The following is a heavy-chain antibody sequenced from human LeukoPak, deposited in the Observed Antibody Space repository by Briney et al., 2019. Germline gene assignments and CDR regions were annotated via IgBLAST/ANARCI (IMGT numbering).Heavy chain of an antibody. J-gene: IGHJ4*02. CDR2: IKQDGSEK. V-gene: IGHV3-7*01. Sequence: GGSLRLSCAASGFTFSSYWMSWVRQAPGKGLEWVANIKQDGSEKYYVDSVKGRFTISRDNAKNSLYLQTNSLRAEDTAVYYCASNSGSYSYFDYWGQGTLVTVSS. D-gene: IGHD1-26*01. CDR3: ASNSGSYSYFDY. CDR1: GFTFSSYW.